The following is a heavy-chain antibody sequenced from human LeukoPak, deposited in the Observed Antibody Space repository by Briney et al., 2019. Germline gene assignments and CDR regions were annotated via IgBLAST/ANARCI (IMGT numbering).Heavy chain of an antibody. CDR2: IYYSGST. D-gene: IGHD3-3*01. CDR1: GGSISSSSYY. V-gene: IGHV4-39*01. J-gene: IGHJ6*02. Sequence: SETLSLTCTVSGGSISSSSYYWGWIRQPPGKGLEWIGSIYYSGSTYYNPSLKSRVTISVDTSKNQFSLKLSSVTAADTAVYYCARLFHYDFWSGHISTPPSYGMDVWGQGTTVTVSS. CDR3: ARLFHYDFWSGHISTPPSYGMDV.